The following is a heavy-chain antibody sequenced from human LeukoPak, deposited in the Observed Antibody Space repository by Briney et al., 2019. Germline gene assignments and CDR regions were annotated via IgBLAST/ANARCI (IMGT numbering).Heavy chain of an antibody. CDR3: ARGFDSKSTYFDY. CDR2: ISYIGST. D-gene: IGHD5-12*01. Sequence: SETLSLTCTVSGGSISIYYWNWIRLPPRKGLEWIGYISYIGSTNYNPSLKSRVTISLDTSKNQFSLNLRSVTAADTAVYYCARGFDSKSTYFDYWGQGTLVTVSS. V-gene: IGHV4-59*01. J-gene: IGHJ4*02. CDR1: GGSISIYY.